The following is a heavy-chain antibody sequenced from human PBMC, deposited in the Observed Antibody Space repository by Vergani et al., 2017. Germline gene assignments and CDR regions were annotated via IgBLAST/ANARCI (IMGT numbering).Heavy chain of an antibody. J-gene: IGHJ4*02. CDR1: GYTFTSYG. CDR3: ARGDRAYYYDSSGYFFDY. Sequence: QVQLVQSGAEVTKPGASVKVSCKASGYTFTSYGISWVRQAPGQGLEWMGWISAYNGNTNYAQKLQGRVTMTTDTSTSTAYMELRSLRSDDTAVYYCARGDRAYYYDSSGYFFDYWGQGTLVTVSS. CDR2: ISAYNGNT. D-gene: IGHD3-22*01. V-gene: IGHV1-18*01.